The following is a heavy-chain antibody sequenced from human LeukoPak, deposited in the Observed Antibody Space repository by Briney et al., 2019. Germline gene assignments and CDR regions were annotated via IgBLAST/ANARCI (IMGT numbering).Heavy chain of an antibody. CDR3: ASLRGVNR. CDR1: GFTFSDYY. D-gene: IGHD3-10*01. J-gene: IGHJ4*02. CDR2: ISSSGTTI. V-gene: IGHV3-11*01. Sequence: GGSLRLSCAASGFTFSDYYMSWIHQPPGKGLEWVSYISSSGTTIYYADSVRGRFTVSRDNAKNSLYLQMDSLSAEDTAVYYCASLRGVNRWGQGTLVTVSS.